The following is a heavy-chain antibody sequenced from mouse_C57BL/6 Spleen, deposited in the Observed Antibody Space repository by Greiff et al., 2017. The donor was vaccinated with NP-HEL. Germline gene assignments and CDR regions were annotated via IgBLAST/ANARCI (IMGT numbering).Heavy chain of an antibody. CDR3: ARGYGNYEEFAY. CDR2: IYPGDGDT. J-gene: IGHJ3*01. CDR1: GYAFSSSW. D-gene: IGHD2-1*01. Sequence: QVQLQQSGPELVKPGASVKISCKASGYAFSSSWMNWVKQRPGKGLEWIGRIYPGDGDTNYNGKFKGKATLTADKSSSTAYMQLSSLTSEDSAVYFCARGYGNYEEFAYWGQGTLVTVSA. V-gene: IGHV1-82*01.